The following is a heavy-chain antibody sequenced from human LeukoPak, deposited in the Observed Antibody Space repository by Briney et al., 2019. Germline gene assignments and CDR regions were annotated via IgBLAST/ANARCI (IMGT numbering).Heavy chain of an antibody. CDR3: ARGSYYYDSSGWYGMDV. J-gene: IGHJ6*02. V-gene: IGHV3-11*06. Sequence: GGSLRLSCAASGFTFTDYYMSWIRQAPGKGLEWASYISTSGSYTNYADSVKGRFTISRDNAKNTLYLQMNSLRAEDTAVYYCARGSYYYDSSGWYGMDVWGQGTTVTVSS. CDR1: GFTFTDYY. CDR2: ISTSGSYT. D-gene: IGHD3-22*01.